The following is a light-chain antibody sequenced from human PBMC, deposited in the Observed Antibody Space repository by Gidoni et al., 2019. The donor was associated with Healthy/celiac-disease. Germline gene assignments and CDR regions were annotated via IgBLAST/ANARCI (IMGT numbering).Light chain of an antibody. J-gene: IGKJ4*01. V-gene: IGKV3-11*01. CDR3: QQRRNWTLT. Sequence: EIVLTQSPPILSSSPGERATLPCRASQTISSYLDWYQQKPGQAPRLLIYDASNRATGMPARCCGGRSGTDFTLTIISREQEDFAVYFCQQRRNWTLTFGGGTKVEIK. CDR2: DAS. CDR1: QTISSY.